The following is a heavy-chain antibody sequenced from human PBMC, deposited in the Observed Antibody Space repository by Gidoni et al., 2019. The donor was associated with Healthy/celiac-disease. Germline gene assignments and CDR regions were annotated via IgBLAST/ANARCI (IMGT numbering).Heavy chain of an antibody. CDR3: AKTVGAIDY. CDR2: IRGSGGST. CDR1: GFTFSSYA. J-gene: IGHJ4*02. Sequence: EVQLLESGGGLVQPGGARRLSCAASGFTFSSYAMSWVRQAPGKGREWISAIRGSGGSTYYADSVKGRFTISRDNSKNTLYLQMNSLRAEDTAVYYCAKTVGAIDYWGQGTLVTVSS. V-gene: IGHV3-23*01.